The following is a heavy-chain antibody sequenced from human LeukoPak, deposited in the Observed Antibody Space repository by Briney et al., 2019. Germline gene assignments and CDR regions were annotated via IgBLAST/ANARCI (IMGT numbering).Heavy chain of an antibody. V-gene: IGHV3-48*03. Sequence: GGSLRLSCAASGFTFDDYGMSWVRQAPGKGLEWVSYISSSGSTIYYADSVKGRSTISRDNAKNSLYLQMNSLRAEDTAVYYCAELGITMIGGVWGKGTTVTISS. D-gene: IGHD3-10*02. CDR2: ISSSGSTI. CDR3: AELGITMIGGV. CDR1: GFTFDDYG. J-gene: IGHJ6*04.